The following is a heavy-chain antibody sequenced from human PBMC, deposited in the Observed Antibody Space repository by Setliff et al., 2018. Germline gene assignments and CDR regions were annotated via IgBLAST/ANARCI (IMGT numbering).Heavy chain of an antibody. CDR2: IKSKTDGGTT. J-gene: IGHJ4*02. CDR1: GFDFKTHW. V-gene: IGHV3-15*01. CDR3: TTTPMVRGVI. Sequence: GGSLRLSCAASGFDFKTHWMDWARQAPGKGLEWVGRIKSKTDGGTTDYAAPVKGRFTISRDDSKNTLYLQMNSLKTEDTAVYYCTTTPMVRGVIWGQGTLVTVSS. D-gene: IGHD3-10*01.